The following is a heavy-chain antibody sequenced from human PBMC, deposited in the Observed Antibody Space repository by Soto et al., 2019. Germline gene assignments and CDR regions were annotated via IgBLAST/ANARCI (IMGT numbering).Heavy chain of an antibody. Sequence: QVQLQQWGAGLLKPSETLSLNCAVTGGSLSGYYWSWIRQPPGKGLEWIGEVKDGGHTNYSPSLRGRITLSSDTSNNQFSLRLNSVTAADTGGYYCARGQEGVVATHWDQGSLVTVSS. CDR1: GGSLSGYY. CDR2: VKDGGHT. CDR3: ARGQEGVVATH. J-gene: IGHJ4*02. V-gene: IGHV4-34*01. D-gene: IGHD5-12*01.